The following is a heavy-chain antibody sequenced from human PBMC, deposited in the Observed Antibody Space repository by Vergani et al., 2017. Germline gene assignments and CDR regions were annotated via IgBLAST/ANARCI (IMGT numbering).Heavy chain of an antibody. CDR2: INPSGGST. CDR3: ARVRRVGAIDY. Sequence: QVQLVQSGAEVKKPGASVKVSCKASGYTFTSYYMHWVRQAPGQGLEWMGIINPSGGSTSYAQKFQGRVTMTRYTSTSTVYMELSSLRSEDTAVYYCARVRRVGAIDYWGQGTLVTVSS. V-gene: IGHV1-46*01. CDR1: GYTFTSYY. D-gene: IGHD1-26*01. J-gene: IGHJ4*02.